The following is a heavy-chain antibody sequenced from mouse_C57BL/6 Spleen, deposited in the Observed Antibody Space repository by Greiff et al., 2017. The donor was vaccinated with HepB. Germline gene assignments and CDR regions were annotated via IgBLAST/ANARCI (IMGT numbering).Heavy chain of an antibody. CDR3: ARPRSLTRDAMDY. V-gene: IGHV1-82*01. CDR2: IYPGDGDT. CDR1: GYAFSSSW. J-gene: IGHJ4*01. Sequence: VQLVESGPELVKPGASVKISCKASGYAFSSSWMNWVKQRPGKGLEWIGRIYPGDGDTNYNGKFKGKATLTADKSSSPAYMQLSSLTSEDSAVYFCARPRSLTRDAMDYWGQGTSVTVSS.